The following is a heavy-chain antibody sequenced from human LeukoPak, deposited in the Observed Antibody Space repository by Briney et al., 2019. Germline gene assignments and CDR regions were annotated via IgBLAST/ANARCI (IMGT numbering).Heavy chain of an antibody. CDR2: ISGSGGST. Sequence: PGGSLRLSCAASGFTFSSYAMSWVRQAPGKGLEWVSAISGSGGSTYYADSVKGRFTISRDNSKNALYLQMNSLRAEDTAVYYCAKNSGSYLNAFDIWGQGTMVTVSS. J-gene: IGHJ3*02. CDR3: AKNSGSYLNAFDI. D-gene: IGHD1-26*01. V-gene: IGHV3-23*01. CDR1: GFTFSSYA.